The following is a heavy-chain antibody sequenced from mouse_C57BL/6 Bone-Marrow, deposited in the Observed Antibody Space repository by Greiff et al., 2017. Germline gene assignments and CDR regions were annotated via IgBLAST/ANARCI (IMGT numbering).Heavy chain of an antibody. CDR2: IHPNSGST. J-gene: IGHJ2*01. CDR3: AREGDGYYFDD. D-gene: IGHD2-3*01. CDR1: GYTFTDYY. V-gene: IGHV1-77*01. Sequence: VQLQQSGPELVKPGASVKISCKASGYTFTDYYINWVKQRPGQGLEWIGMIHPNSGSTNYNEKFKSKATLTVDKSSSTAYMQLSSLTSEDSAVYYCAREGDGYYFDDWGQGTTLTVSS.